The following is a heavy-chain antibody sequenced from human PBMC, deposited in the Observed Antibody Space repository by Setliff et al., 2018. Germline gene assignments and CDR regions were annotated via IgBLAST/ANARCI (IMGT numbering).Heavy chain of an antibody. Sequence: GGSLRLSCAASGFTFSSYSMNWVRQAPGKGLEWVSSISSSSSYMYYADSVKGRFTISRDNAKNSLYLQMNSLRAEDTAVYYCARLSGELEYDWFDPWGQGTLVTVSS. J-gene: IGHJ5*02. CDR2: ISSSSSYM. V-gene: IGHV3-21*01. CDR3: ARLSGELEYDWFDP. CDR1: GFTFSSYS. D-gene: IGHD1-1*01.